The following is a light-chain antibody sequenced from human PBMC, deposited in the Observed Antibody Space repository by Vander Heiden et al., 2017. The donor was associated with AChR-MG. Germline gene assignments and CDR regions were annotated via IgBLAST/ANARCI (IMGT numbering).Light chain of an antibody. CDR1: QSIGNY. Sequence: DIPMTQSPSSLSASVGDRVTITCRASQSIGNYLNWYQQKPGEAPKLLIYAASTLQTGVTPRFSGSGSGRDFTLTISRLQPGDFAIYYCQQRDITSFTFGQGTKLDIK. CDR3: QQRDITSFT. J-gene: IGKJ2*01. V-gene: IGKV1-39*01. CDR2: AAS.